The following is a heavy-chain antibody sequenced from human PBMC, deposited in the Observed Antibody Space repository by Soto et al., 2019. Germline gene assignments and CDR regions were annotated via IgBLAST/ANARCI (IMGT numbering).Heavy chain of an antibody. Sequence: GGSLRLSCAASGFTFSSYAMHWVRQAPGTGLEWVAVISYDGRDKYYPDSVKGRFTISRDNSKNTLYLQMNSLRAEDTAVYYCARSAGGSYPQYDYWGQGTLVIVSS. D-gene: IGHD1-26*01. CDR1: GFTFSSYA. CDR2: ISYDGRDK. J-gene: IGHJ4*02. CDR3: ARSAGGSYPQYDY. V-gene: IGHV3-30*04.